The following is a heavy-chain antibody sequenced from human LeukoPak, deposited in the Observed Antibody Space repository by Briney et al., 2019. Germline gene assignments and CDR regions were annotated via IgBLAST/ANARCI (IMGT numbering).Heavy chain of an antibody. CDR3: ARDRSSGTFDSFGV. CDR2: IIPIFGPP. J-gene: IGHJ3*01. Sequence: ASVKVSCKTSGDTFNSYAFSWVRQAPGQGLEWMGGIIPIFGPPNIAQKFQGRVTITAAESTSTVYMELSSLTSEDTAIYFCARDRSSGTFDSFGVWGPGTMVYVSS. D-gene: IGHD1-26*01. V-gene: IGHV1-69*13. CDR1: GDTFNSYA.